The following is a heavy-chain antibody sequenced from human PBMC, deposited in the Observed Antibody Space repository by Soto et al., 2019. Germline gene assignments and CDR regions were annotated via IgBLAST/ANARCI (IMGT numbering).Heavy chain of an antibody. CDR1: GYTFTGYY. CDR3: ARVPTPPDCSGGSCYSFGAITSWFDL. D-gene: IGHD2-15*01. CDR2: INPNSGGT. J-gene: IGHJ5*02. Sequence: QVQLVQSGAEVKKPGASVKVSCKASGYTFTGYYMHWVRQAPGQGLEWMGWINPNSGGTNYAQKFQGWITMSRGTSISTAYMELSRQRSDDTAVYYCARVPTPPDCSGGSCYSFGAITSWFDLWGQGTLVTVSS. V-gene: IGHV1-2*04.